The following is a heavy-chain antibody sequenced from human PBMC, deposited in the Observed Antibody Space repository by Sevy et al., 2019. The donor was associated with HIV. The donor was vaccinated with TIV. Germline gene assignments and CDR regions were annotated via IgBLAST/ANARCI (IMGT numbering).Heavy chain of an antibody. D-gene: IGHD3-3*01. J-gene: IGHJ3*02. CDR1: GYSISSGYY. V-gene: IGHV4-38-2*02. CDR3: ARDRIAAGGLTDDFWSGHDAFDI. CDR2: IYHSGST. Sequence: SDTLSLTCTVSGYSISSGYYWGWIRQPPGKGLEWIGSIYHSGSTYYNPSLKSRVTISVDTSKNQFSLKLSSVTAADTAVYYCARDRIAAGGLTDDFWSGHDAFDIWGQGTMVTVSS.